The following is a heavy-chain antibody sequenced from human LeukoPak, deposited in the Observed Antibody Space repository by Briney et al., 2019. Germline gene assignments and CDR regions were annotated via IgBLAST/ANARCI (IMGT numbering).Heavy chain of an antibody. V-gene: IGHV3-74*01. CDR2: VNTDGRST. J-gene: IGHJ4*02. CDR3: VRATTTAFDY. Sequence: GGSLRLSCAASGFTFSGYWMHWVRHAPGKGLLWVSRVNTDGRSTSHADSVRGRFSISRDNAKSTVVLQMNSLRVDDTAVYYCVRATTTAFDYWGQGALVTVSS. D-gene: IGHD4-17*01. CDR1: GFTFSGYW.